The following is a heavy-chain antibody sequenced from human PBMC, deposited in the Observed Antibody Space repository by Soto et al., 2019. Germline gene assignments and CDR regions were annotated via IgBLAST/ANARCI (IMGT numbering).Heavy chain of an antibody. J-gene: IGHJ3*02. Sequence: QVQLVQSGAEVKKPGSSVKVSCKASGGTFSSYTISWVRQAPGQGLEWMGRIIPILGIANYAQQFQGRVTITADKSTSTAYMELSSLRSEDTAVYYCARAGSLGYCSGGSCYLGGAFDIWGQGTMVTVSS. CDR2: IIPILGIA. CDR3: ARAGSLGYCSGGSCYLGGAFDI. D-gene: IGHD2-15*01. CDR1: GGTFSSYT. V-gene: IGHV1-69*02.